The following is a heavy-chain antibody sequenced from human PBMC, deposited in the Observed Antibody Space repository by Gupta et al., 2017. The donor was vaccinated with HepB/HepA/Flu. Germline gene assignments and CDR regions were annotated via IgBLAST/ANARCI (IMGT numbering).Heavy chain of an antibody. CDR3: AKEHCGGDCYSDYYFDY. V-gene: IGHV3-30*18. CDR1: GFTFSSYG. J-gene: IGHJ4*02. CDR2: ISYDGINK. Sequence: QVQLVESGGGVVQPGRSLRLSCAASGFTFSSYGMHWVRQAPGKGLEWVAVISYDGINKYYADSVKGRFTISRDNSKNTLYLQMNSLRAEDTAVYYCAKEHCGGDCYSDYYFDYWGQGTLVTVSS. D-gene: IGHD2-21*02.